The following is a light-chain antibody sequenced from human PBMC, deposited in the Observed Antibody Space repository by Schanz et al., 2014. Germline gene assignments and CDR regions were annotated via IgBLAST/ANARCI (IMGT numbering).Light chain of an antibody. CDR2: STN. J-gene: IGLJ3*02. Sequence: QTVVTQEPSFSVSLGGTVTLTRGLSSGSVATTYYGSRYHQTPGQAPRKVIYSTNTRPSAVPDRFASSILGDKAAVTITGDQGDDESDYYCVLYMGSGSWGFGGGAQLTL. V-gene: IGLV8-61*01. CDR3: VLYMGSGSWG. CDR1: SGSVATTYY.